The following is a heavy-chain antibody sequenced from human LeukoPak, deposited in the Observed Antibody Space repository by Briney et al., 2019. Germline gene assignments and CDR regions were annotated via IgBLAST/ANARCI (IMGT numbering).Heavy chain of an antibody. D-gene: IGHD3-10*01. CDR3: ARDKVRGTLDY. CDR2: INAGNGNT. CDR1: GYTFSSYG. V-gene: IGHV1-3*01. J-gene: IGHJ4*02. Sequence: ASVKVSCKASGYTFSSYGITWVRQAPGQRLEWMGWINAGNGNTKYSQKFQGRVTITRDTSASTAYMELSSLRSEDTAVYYCARDKVRGTLDYWGQGTLVTVSS.